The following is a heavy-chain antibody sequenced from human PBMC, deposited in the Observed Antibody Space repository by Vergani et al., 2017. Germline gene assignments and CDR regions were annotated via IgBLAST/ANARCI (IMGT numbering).Heavy chain of an antibody. CDR1: GFTFSSYA. Sequence: VHLVESGGGLVKPGGSLRLSCAASGFTFSSYAMHWVRQAPGKGLEWVAVISYDGSNKYYADSVKGRFTISRDNSKNTLYLQMNSLRAEDTAVYYCTGAGXTGTITAPYYFDYWGQGTLVTVSS. CDR3: TGAGXTGTITAPYYFDY. V-gene: IGHV3-30-3*01. D-gene: IGHD1-7*01. J-gene: IGHJ4*02. CDR2: ISYDGSNK.